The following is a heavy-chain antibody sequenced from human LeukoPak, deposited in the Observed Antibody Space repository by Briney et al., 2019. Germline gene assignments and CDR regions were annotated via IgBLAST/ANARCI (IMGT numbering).Heavy chain of an antibody. CDR1: IDSFSNYH. D-gene: IGHD2-2*01. V-gene: IGHV4-34*01. Sequence: PSETLSLTCAVYIDSFSNYHWNWIRQTPAKGMEWIGEVNESGGTNISPSLRSRVILSVDTSKNQFSLKLISVTAADTAVYYCMREKCGTATCYAARWVDPWGQGTLVSVSS. J-gene: IGHJ5*02. CDR2: VNESGGT. CDR3: MREKCGTATCYAARWVDP.